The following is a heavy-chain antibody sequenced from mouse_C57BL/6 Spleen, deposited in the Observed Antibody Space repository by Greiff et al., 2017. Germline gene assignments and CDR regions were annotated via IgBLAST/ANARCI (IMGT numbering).Heavy chain of an antibody. CDR2: IYPGGGYT. J-gene: IGHJ2*01. Sequence: VQLQQSGAELVRPGTSVKMSCKASGYTFTNYWIGWAKQRPGHGLEWIGDIYPGGGYTNYNEKFKGKATLTADKSSSTAYMQFSSLTSEDSAIYYCARSHYYGSSHYFDYWGQGTTLTVSS. D-gene: IGHD1-1*01. CDR1: GYTFTNYW. V-gene: IGHV1-63*01. CDR3: ARSHYYGSSHYFDY.